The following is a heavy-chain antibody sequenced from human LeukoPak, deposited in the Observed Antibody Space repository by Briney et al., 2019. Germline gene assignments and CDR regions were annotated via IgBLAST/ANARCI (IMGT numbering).Heavy chain of an antibody. Sequence: SETLSLTCSVSGDSLNIYYWNWVRQSPGKGLEWIGEINHSGSTNYNLSLKSRVTISVDTSKNQFSLKLSSVTAADTAVYYCARGPYCSSTSCYTRLTRVGATFLDYWGQGTLVTVSS. V-gene: IGHV4-34*01. CDR1: GDSLNIYY. CDR3: ARGPYCSSTSCYTRLTRVGATFLDY. D-gene: IGHD2-2*02. J-gene: IGHJ4*02. CDR2: INHSGST.